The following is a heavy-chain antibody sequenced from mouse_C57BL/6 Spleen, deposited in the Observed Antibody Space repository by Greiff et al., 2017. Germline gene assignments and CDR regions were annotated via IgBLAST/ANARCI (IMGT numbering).Heavy chain of an antibody. CDR1: GYTFTSYW. CDR2: IYPGSGST. Sequence: VQLQQPGAELVKPGASVKMSCKASGYTFTSYWITWVKQRPGQGLEWIGDIYPGSGSTNYNEKFKSKATLTVDTSSSTAYMQLSSLTSEDSAVYYCARSGEGLLRYFDVWGTGTTVTVSS. CDR3: ARSGEGLLRYFDV. D-gene: IGHD1-1*01. J-gene: IGHJ1*03. V-gene: IGHV1-55*01.